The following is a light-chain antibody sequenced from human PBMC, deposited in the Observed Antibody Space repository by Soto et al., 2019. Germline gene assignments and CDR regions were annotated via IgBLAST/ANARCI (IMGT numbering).Light chain of an antibody. Sequence: EIVFTQSPATLSLSPGERATLSCRASQSVAYTYLAWFQQKPGQAPRLLIYGASNRATGIPDRFSGSGSGTDFTLTISRLEPEDFAVYYCQQYGTSPFTFGPGTKVDIK. CDR2: GAS. CDR3: QQYGTSPFT. V-gene: IGKV3-20*01. J-gene: IGKJ3*01. CDR1: QSVAYTY.